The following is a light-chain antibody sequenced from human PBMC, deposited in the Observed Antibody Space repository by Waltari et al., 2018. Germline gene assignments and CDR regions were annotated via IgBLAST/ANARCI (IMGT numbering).Light chain of an antibody. CDR1: LSILHRSANKNQ. V-gene: IGKV4-1*01. CDR2: GAS. CDR3: QQYYSTPFT. Sequence: DIVMTQSPDSMFVSLGERSTIKCKSRLSILHRSANKNQLGWYQQKSGQSPKLLIYGASTRESGVPDRFSGSGSGTDFTLTISSLQTEDVAVYYCQQYYSTPFTFGPGTKVDIK. J-gene: IGKJ3*01.